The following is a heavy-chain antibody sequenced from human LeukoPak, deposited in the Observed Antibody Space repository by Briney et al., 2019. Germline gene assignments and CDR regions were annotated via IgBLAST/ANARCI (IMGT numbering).Heavy chain of an antibody. J-gene: IGHJ4*02. Sequence: SETLSLTCAVSGGSVNSDKWWSWVRQAPGQGLEWIGQIHPRGDIDYNPSLKNRVSLSMDKSKNQLSLEMTSVIPADTAMYYCVKDLDYQFLYWGQGTLVTVSS. V-gene: IGHV4-4*02. CDR3: VKDLDYQFLY. CDR2: IHPRGDI. CDR1: GGSVNSDKW. D-gene: IGHD2-2*01.